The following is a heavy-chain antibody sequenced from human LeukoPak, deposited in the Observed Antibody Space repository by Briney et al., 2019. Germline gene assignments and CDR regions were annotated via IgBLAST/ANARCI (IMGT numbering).Heavy chain of an antibody. D-gene: IGHD3-22*01. V-gene: IGHV4-34*01. J-gene: IGHJ4*02. CDR2: INHSGST. CDR3: ARGRGYYYDSSGYYYFDY. Sequence: SETLSLTCAVYGGSFSGYYWRWIRQPPGKGLEWIGEINHSGSTNYNPSLKSRVTISVDTSKNQFSLKLSSVTAADTAVYYCARGRGYYYDSSGYYYFDYWGQGTLVTVSS. CDR1: GGSFSGYY.